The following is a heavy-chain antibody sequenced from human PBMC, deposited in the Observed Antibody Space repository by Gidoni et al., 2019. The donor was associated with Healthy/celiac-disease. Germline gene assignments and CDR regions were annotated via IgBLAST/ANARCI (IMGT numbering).Heavy chain of an antibody. CDR3: AKFSLELPYYYYYYMDV. CDR2: ISGSGGST. J-gene: IGHJ6*03. Sequence: EVRLLESGGGWVQPGGSLRLSCAASGFAVSSYAMSWVRQAPGKGLEWVSAISGSGGSTYYADSVKGRFTISRDNSKNTLYLQMNSLRAEDTAVYYCAKFSLELPYYYYYYMDVWGKGTTVTVSS. D-gene: IGHD1-7*01. CDR1: GFAVSSYA. V-gene: IGHV3-23*01.